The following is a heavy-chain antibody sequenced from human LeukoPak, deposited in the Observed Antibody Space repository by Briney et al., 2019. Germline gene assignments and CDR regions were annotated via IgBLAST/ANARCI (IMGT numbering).Heavy chain of an antibody. Sequence: SETLSLTCAVYGGSFSGYYWNWIRQPPGKGLEWIGEINHSGSTNYSPSLKSRVTISTDTSKNQFSLKLSSVTAADTAVYFCARGGGEAPSSWGQGNLVTVSS. V-gene: IGHV4-34*01. J-gene: IGHJ4*02. CDR3: ARGGGEAPSS. CDR1: GGSFSGYY. D-gene: IGHD2-21*01. CDR2: INHSGST.